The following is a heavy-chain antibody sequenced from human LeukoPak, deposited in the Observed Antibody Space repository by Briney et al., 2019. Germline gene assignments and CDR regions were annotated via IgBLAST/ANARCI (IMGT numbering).Heavy chain of an antibody. CDR3: AKSNMYYYDSSGYTD. Sequence: GGSLRLSCAASGFTFSDYYMSWVRQAPGKGLEWVSAISGSGGSTYYADSVKGRFTISRDNSKNTLYLQMNSLRAEDTAVYYCAKSNMYYYDSSGYTDWGQGTLVTVSS. J-gene: IGHJ4*02. V-gene: IGHV3-23*01. D-gene: IGHD3-22*01. CDR1: GFTFSDYY. CDR2: ISGSGGST.